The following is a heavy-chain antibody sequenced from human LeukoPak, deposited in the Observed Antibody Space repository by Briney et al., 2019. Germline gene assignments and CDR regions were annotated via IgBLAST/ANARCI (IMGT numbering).Heavy chain of an antibody. CDR3: ARYLSDDILTGPGY. CDR1: GFTFDDYG. J-gene: IGHJ4*02. CDR2: INWNGGST. Sequence: GGSLRLSCAASGFTFDDYGMSWVRQAPGKGLEWVSGINWNGGSTGYADSVKGRFTISRDNAKNSLYLQMNSLRAEDTALYYCARYLSDDILTGPGYWGQGTLVTVSS. V-gene: IGHV3-20*04. D-gene: IGHD3-9*01.